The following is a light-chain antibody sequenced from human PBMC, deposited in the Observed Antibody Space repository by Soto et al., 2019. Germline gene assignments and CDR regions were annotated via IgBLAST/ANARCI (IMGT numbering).Light chain of an antibody. CDR2: NNN. Sequence: QSVLTQPPSASGTPGQRVTISCSGSTSNLGSHFVYWYQQLPGTVPKLLIYNNNQRPSGVPDRFSGSKSGTSASLAISGLRSDDESDYYCAAWDDSLSGPVFGGGTKLTVL. CDR1: TSNLGSHF. J-gene: IGLJ3*02. CDR3: AAWDDSLSGPV. V-gene: IGLV1-47*02.